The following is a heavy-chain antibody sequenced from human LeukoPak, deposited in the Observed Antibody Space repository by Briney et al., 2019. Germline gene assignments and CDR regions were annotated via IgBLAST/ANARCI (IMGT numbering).Heavy chain of an antibody. CDR2: INPSGGST. V-gene: IGHV1-46*01. D-gene: IGHD3-22*01. CDR3: AGEDSSGLDAFDI. J-gene: IGHJ3*02. Sequence: ASVKVSCKASGYTFTSYYMHWVRQAPGQGLEWMGIINPSGGSTSYAQKFQGRVTMTRDTSTSTVYMELSSLRSEDTAVYYCAGEDSSGLDAFDIRGQGTMVTVSS. CDR1: GYTFTSYY.